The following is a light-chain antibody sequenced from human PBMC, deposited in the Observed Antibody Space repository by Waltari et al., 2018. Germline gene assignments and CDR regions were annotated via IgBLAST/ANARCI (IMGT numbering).Light chain of an antibody. CDR1: QSVSTT. Sequence: ETVLTQSPATLSVSPGERVTLSCRASQSVSTTLAWYQQKPGQAPRLLIYGVSTRATGIPGRFSGSGSGTEFTLTINTLQSEDFAVYYCHQYNNWWTFGQGTKVEIK. CDR3: HQYNNWWT. V-gene: IGKV3D-15*01. CDR2: GVS. J-gene: IGKJ1*01.